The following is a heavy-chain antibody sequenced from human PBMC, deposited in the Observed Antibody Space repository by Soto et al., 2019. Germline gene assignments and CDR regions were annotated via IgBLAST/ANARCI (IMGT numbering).Heavy chain of an antibody. Sequence: ASVKVSCKASGGTFSSYAISWVRQAPGQGLEWMGGIIPILGIANYAQKFQGRVTITADKSTSTAYMELSSLRSEDTAVYYCARTIVVVAATYYCYYGMDVWGQGTTVTVSS. CDR2: IIPILGIA. CDR1: GGTFSSYA. J-gene: IGHJ6*02. CDR3: ARTIVVVAATYYCYYGMDV. V-gene: IGHV1-69*10. D-gene: IGHD2-15*01.